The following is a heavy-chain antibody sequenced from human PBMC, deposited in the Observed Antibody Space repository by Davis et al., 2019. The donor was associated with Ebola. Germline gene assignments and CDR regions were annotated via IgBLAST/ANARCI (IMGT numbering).Heavy chain of an antibody. V-gene: IGHV4-30-2*03. D-gene: IGHD4-17*01. CDR3: ARTMTTVTLDV. Sequence: SETLSLTCAVSGGSISSGGYSWSWIRQPPGKGLEWIGSIDYSGSTYYNPSLKSRVTISVDTSKNQFSLKLSSVTAADTAVYYCARTMTTVTLDVWGQGTTVTVSS. J-gene: IGHJ6*02. CDR1: GGSISSGGYS. CDR2: IDYSGST.